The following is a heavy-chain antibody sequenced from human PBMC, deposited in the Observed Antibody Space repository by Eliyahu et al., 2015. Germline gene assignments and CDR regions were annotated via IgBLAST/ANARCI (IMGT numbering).Heavy chain of an antibody. D-gene: IGHD1-7*01. J-gene: IGHJ5*02. CDR1: GFTFSSYG. CDR2: ISYDGSNK. V-gene: IGHV3-30*18. Sequence: QVQLVESGGGVVQPGRSLRLSCAASGFTFSSYGMHWVRQAPGKGLEWVAVISYDGSNKYYADSVKGRFTISRDNSKNTLYLQMNSLRAEDTAVYYCAKEGWFELELTDPWGQGTLVTVSS. CDR3: AKEGWFELELTDP.